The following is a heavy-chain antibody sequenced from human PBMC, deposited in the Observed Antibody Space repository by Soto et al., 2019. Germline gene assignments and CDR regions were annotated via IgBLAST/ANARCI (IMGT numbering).Heavy chain of an antibody. J-gene: IGHJ6*02. D-gene: IGHD2-21*01. Sequence: QVQLQESGPGLVKPSQTLSLTCTVSGGSISSGGYYWYWIRQHPGKGLEWIGYIYYSGTTYYNPSLKGRVTRSVATSKNQCSLKRSSVTAADTAVYDCAASCVACGGFNYYGMDVWGQGTTVTVSS. CDR2: IYYSGTT. CDR3: AASCVACGGFNYYGMDV. CDR1: GGSISSGGYY. V-gene: IGHV4-31*03.